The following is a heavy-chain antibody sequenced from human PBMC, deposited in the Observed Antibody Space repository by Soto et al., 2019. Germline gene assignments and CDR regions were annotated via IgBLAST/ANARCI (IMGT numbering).Heavy chain of an antibody. CDR3: ARDLYGDSIFDY. V-gene: IGHV3-30-3*01. J-gene: IGHJ4*02. D-gene: IGHD4-17*01. CDR1: GFTFSSYA. Sequence: GGSLRLSCAASGFTFSSYAMHWVRQAPGKGLEWVAVISYDGSNKYYADSVKGRFTISRDNSKNTLYLQMNSLRAEDTAVYYCARDLYGDSIFDYWGQGTLVTVSS. CDR2: ISYDGSNK.